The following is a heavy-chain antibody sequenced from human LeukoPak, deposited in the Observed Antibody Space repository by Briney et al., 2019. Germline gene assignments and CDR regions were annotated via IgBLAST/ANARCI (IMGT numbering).Heavy chain of an antibody. J-gene: IGHJ4*02. V-gene: IGHV3-23*01. CDR3: AKEEAPLLRFLEWLLDY. Sequence: GGSLRLSCAASGFTFSSYAMNWVRQAPGKGLEWVSGISGSGGSTYYADSVKGRFTISRDNSKNTLYLQMNSLRAEDTAVYYCAKEEAPLLRFLEWLLDYWGQGTLVTVSS. CDR2: ISGSGGST. CDR1: GFTFSSYA. D-gene: IGHD3-3*01.